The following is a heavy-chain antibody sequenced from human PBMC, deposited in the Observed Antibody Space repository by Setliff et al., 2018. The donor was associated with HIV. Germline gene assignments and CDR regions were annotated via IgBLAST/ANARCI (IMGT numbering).Heavy chain of an antibody. J-gene: IGHJ6*02. Sequence: GASVKVSCKASGYTFTNSDINWVRQAPGQGLEWMGWMNPKSGNTGYAQKFQGRVTMTSNTFIGTAYMELNSLTSDDTAVYYCARGRYNSRIDVWGQGTTVTVSS. CDR3: ARGRYNSRIDV. CDR1: GYTFTNSD. CDR2: MNPKSGNT. V-gene: IGHV1-8*02. D-gene: IGHD5-18*01.